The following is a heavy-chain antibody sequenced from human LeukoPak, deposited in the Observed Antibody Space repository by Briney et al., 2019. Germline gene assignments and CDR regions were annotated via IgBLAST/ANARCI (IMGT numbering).Heavy chain of an antibody. CDR3: AKDWGNKFASGSSYLDS. CDR2: ISAYNGNT. D-gene: IGHD3-10*01. CDR1: GYTFTSYG. V-gene: IGHV1-18*01. Sequence: GASVKVSCKASGYTFTSYGISWVRQAPGQGLEWMGWISAYNGNTNYAQKLQGRVTMTTDTSTSTAYMELRSLRPEDTAVYFCAKDWGNKFASGSSYLDSWGQGTLVTVSS. J-gene: IGHJ4*02.